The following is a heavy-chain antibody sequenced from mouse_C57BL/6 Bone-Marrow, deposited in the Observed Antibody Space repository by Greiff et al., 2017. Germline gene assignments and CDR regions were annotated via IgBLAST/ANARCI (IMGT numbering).Heavy chain of an antibody. CDR2: IWRGGST. D-gene: IGHD2-3*01. CDR3: AKLIGDGYFSWFAY. Sequence: QVHVKQSGPGLVQPSQSLSITCTVSGFSLTSYGVHWVRQSPGKGLEWLGVIWRGGSTDYNAAFMSRLSITKDNSKSQVFFKMNSLQADDTAIYYCAKLIGDGYFSWFAYWGQGTLVTVSA. CDR1: GFSLTSYG. V-gene: IGHV2-5*01. J-gene: IGHJ3*01.